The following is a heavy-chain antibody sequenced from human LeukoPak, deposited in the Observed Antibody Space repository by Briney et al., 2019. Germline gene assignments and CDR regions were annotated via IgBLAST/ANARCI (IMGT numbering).Heavy chain of an antibody. CDR3: TRDEGATVATYRFDF. Sequence: GGSLRLSCEASGFDFSHYYMSWVRQAPGKGLEGLANIKYDGSYRYYVDSVKGRFTISRDNAKNSLYLQMSSLRAEDTAVYYCTRDEGATVATYRFDFWGQGTLVTVSS. CDR2: IKYDGSYR. J-gene: IGHJ4*02. V-gene: IGHV3-7*01. CDR1: GFDFSHYY. D-gene: IGHD4-23*01.